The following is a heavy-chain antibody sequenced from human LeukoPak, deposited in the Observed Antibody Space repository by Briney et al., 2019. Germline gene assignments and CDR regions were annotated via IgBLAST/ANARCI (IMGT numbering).Heavy chain of an antibody. CDR1: GGSISSYY. V-gene: IGHV4-59*12. Sequence: SETLSLTCTVSGGSISSYYWSWIRQPPGKGLEWIGYIYYSGSTNYNPSLKSRVTISVDTSKNQFSLKLNSVTAADTALYYCARKRSGNDAFDIWGQGTMVTVSS. J-gene: IGHJ3*02. CDR3: ARKRSGNDAFDI. CDR2: IYYSGST. D-gene: IGHD4-23*01.